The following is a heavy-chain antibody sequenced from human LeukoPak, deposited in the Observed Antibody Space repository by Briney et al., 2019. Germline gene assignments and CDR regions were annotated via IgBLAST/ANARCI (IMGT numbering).Heavy chain of an antibody. CDR1: GFTFSSYS. V-gene: IGHV3-30*03. CDR3: ARAKHRGWGLDY. D-gene: IGHD7-27*01. CDR2: ISYDGSYS. Sequence: GGSLRLSCAASGFTFSSYSMNWVRQTPGKGLEWVALISYDGSYSYYADSVQGRFTISRDDSLNTRYLQMNSLTTEDTAIYYCARAKHRGWGLDYWGQGSLVAVSS. J-gene: IGHJ4*02.